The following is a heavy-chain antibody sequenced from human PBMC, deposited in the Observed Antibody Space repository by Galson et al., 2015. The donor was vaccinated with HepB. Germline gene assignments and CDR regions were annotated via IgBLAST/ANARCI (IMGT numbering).Heavy chain of an antibody. CDR1: GGSFSGYY. V-gene: IGHV4-34*01. CDR2: INHSGST. CDR3: AGEKDYDMSWGTFDV. D-gene: IGHD3-22*01. J-gene: IGHJ3*01. Sequence: ETLSLTCAVYGGSFSGYYWSWIRQPPGKGLEWIGEINHSGSTNYNPSLKSRVTISVDTSKNQFSLKLSSVTAADTGVFYCAGEKDYDMSWGTFDVWGQGTMVTVSS.